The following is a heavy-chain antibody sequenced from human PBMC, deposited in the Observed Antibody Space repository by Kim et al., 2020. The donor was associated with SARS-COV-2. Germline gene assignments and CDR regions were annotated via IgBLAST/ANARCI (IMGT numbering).Heavy chain of an antibody. CDR1: GFTLSNAW. CDR2: IKSKSDGGTT. Sequence: GGSLRLSCVASGFTLSNAWMSWVRQVPGKGLEWVGRIKSKSDGGTTEYAALVKGRFTISRDDSKNTLYLQMNSLETEDTAVYYCATGFKIVLHEYYFEFWGQGTLVTVSS. J-gene: IGHJ4*02. V-gene: IGHV3-15*01. CDR3: ATGFKIVLHEYYFEF. D-gene: IGHD3-16*01.